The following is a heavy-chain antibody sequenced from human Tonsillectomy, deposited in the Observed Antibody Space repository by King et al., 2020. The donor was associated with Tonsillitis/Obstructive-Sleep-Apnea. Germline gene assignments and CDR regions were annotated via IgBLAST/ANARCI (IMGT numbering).Heavy chain of an antibody. CDR1: GFTFSSYG. V-gene: IGHV3-30*18. CDR3: AKPVLRTGGYSYGHSSPYYYGMDV. D-gene: IGHD5-18*01. CDR2: ISYDGSNK. Sequence: VQLVESGGGVVQPGRSLRLSCAASGFTFSSYGMHWVRQAPGKGLEWVAVISYDGSNKYYADSVKGRFTISRDNSKNTLYLQMNSLRAEDTAVYYCAKPVLRTGGYSYGHSSPYYYGMDVWGQGTTVTVSS. J-gene: IGHJ6*02.